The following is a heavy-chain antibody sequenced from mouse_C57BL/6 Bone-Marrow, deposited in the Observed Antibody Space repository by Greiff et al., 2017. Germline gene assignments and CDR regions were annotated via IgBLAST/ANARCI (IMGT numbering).Heavy chain of an antibody. CDR3: ARPLLKSWFAY. Sequence: EVKLQESGGDLVKPGGSLKLSCAASGFTFSSYGMSWVRQTPDKRLEWVATISSGGSYTYYPDSVKERFTISRDNAKNTLYLQMSSLKSEDTAMYYCARPLLKSWFAYWGQGTLVTVSA. V-gene: IGHV5-6*01. J-gene: IGHJ3*01. CDR2: ISSGGSYT. CDR1: GFTFSSYG.